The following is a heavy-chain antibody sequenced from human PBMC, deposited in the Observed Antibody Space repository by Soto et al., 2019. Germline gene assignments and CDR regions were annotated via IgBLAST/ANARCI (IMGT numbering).Heavy chain of an antibody. CDR1: GGSISGHY. Sequence: QVQLQESGPGLVKPSETLSLSCSVSGGSISGHYWSWVRQTPGKGLEWIGYMYYSGSTNYNPSLKSRVTMPVDTSKNLFSLRLTSVTAADTAVYYCARGPYYDLIWNYYYMDVWGKGTTVTVSS. D-gene: IGHD3-16*01. V-gene: IGHV4-59*08. J-gene: IGHJ6*03. CDR3: ARGPYYDLIWNYYYMDV. CDR2: MYYSGST.